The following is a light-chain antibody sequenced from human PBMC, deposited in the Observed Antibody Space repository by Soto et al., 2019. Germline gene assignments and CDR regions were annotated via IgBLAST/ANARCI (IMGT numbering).Light chain of an antibody. V-gene: IGKV1-39*01. Sequence: DIQMTQFPSSLSASVGARVTITCRASQSISSDLNWYQQKPGKVPKLLIYAASSLQSGVPSRFSGSGSGTDFTLTISSLQPEDFATYYCQQSYSTPRTFGQGTKVEIK. CDR1: QSISSD. CDR3: QQSYSTPRT. J-gene: IGKJ1*01. CDR2: AAS.